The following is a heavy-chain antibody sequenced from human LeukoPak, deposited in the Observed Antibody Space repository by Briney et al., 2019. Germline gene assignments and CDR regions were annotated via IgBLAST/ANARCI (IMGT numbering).Heavy chain of an antibody. CDR1: GFTFSNAW. Sequence: GGSLRLSCAASGFTFSNAWMSWVRQAPGKGLEWVANIKQDGSEKYYVDSVKGRFTISRDNAKNSLYLQMNSLRAEDTAVYYCASTRDYDFWSGYYWDLDYYYGMDVWGQGTTVTVSS. CDR3: ASTRDYDFWSGYYWDLDYYYGMDV. D-gene: IGHD3-3*01. J-gene: IGHJ6*02. CDR2: IKQDGSEK. V-gene: IGHV3-7*01.